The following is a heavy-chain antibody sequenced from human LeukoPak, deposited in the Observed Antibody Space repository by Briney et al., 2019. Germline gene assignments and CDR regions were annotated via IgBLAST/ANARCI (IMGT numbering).Heavy chain of an antibody. CDR3: ARGVRGYSNPYYMDV. Sequence: SETLSLTCAVYGGSLSGYYWSWIRQPPGKGLEWIGEINHSGSTNYNPSLKSRVTISVDTSKNQFSLKLSSVTAADTAVYYCARGVRGYSNPYYMDVWGKGTTVTVSS. CDR2: INHSGST. CDR1: GGSLSGYY. V-gene: IGHV4-34*01. J-gene: IGHJ6*03. D-gene: IGHD4-11*01.